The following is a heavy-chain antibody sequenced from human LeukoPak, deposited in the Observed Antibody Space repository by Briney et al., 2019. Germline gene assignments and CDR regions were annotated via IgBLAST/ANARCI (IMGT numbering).Heavy chain of an antibody. CDR2: IYFSGST. CDR1: GGSISTYY. Sequence: SETLSLTCTVSGGSISTYYWSWIRQPPGKGLEWIGYIYFSGSTNYDPSLKSRVTISVDTSKNQFSLKLSSVTAADTAVYYCARVRANYFDYWGQGILVTVSS. J-gene: IGHJ4*02. V-gene: IGHV4-59*01. CDR3: ARVRANYFDY.